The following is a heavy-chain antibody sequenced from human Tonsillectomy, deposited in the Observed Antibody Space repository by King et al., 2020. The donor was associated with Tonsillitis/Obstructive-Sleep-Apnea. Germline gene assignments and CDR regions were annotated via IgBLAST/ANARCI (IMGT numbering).Heavy chain of an antibody. V-gene: IGHV3-30*04. Sequence: QLVQSGGGVVQPGRSLRLSCAASGFTFSNYAMHWVRQAPGKGLEWVAVISYDGSNKYYADSVKGRFTIARDNSKNTLYLQMNSLRAEDTAVYYCARVTIDHIAAAANYWGQGTLVTVSS. CDR2: ISYDGSNK. J-gene: IGHJ4*02. D-gene: IGHD6-13*01. CDR3: ARVTIDHIAAAANY. CDR1: GFTFSNYA.